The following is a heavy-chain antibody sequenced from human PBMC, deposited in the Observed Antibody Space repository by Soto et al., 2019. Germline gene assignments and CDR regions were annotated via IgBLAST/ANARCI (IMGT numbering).Heavy chain of an antibody. J-gene: IGHJ1*01. D-gene: IGHD3-22*01. V-gene: IGHV3-30*18. CDR2: ISYDGSNK. CDR1: GFTFSSYG. Sequence: QVQLVESGGGVVQPGRSLRLSCAASGFTFSSYGMHWVRQAPGKGLEWVAVISYDGSNKYYADSVKGRFTISRDNSKNTLYLQMNSLRAEDTAVYYCAKALEFYYDSSGYSLGQHWGQGTLVTVSS. CDR3: AKALEFYYDSSGYSLGQH.